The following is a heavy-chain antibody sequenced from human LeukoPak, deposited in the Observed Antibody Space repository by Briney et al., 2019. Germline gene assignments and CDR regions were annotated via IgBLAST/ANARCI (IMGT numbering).Heavy chain of an antibody. V-gene: IGHV3-30*03. CDR2: ISYDGSHK. J-gene: IGHJ4*02. D-gene: IGHD3-10*01. CDR3: ARPVYHGSGSYYFDY. Sequence: GGSLRLSCAASGFTFSSDGMHWVRQALGKGLEWVAVISYDGSHKYYADFVKGRFTISRDNSKNTLYLQMNSLRAEDTAVYYCARPVYHGSGSYYFDYWGQGTLVTVSS. CDR1: GFTFSSDG.